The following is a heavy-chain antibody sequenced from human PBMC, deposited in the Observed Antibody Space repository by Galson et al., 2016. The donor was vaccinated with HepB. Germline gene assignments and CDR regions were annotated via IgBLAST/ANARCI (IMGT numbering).Heavy chain of an antibody. J-gene: IGHJ4*02. Sequence: ETLSLTCTVSGGSIISYYWSWFRQSPGKGLECIGYIYYSGSTNYNPSLNSRATISVDTSKNQFSLRLNSVTAADTAVYYCARDRSSGSGNFGYWGQGTLVTVSS. CDR2: IYYSGST. CDR3: ARDRSSGSGNFGY. V-gene: IGHV4-59*12. D-gene: IGHD3-10*01. CDR1: GGSIISYY.